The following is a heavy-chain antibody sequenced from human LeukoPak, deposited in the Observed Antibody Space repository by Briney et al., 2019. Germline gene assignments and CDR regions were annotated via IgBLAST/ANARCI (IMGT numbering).Heavy chain of an antibody. J-gene: IGHJ4*02. Sequence: GGSLRLSCAASGFTFDDYAMHWVRQPPGKGLECVSLTSVDGSITYYAHSVKGRFTISSDNSKNSLYLQMNSLRTEDTALYYCAKDNWVGTRGYYGFDYWGQGTLVTVSS. D-gene: IGHD3-22*01. CDR3: AKDNWVGTRGYYGFDY. CDR1: GFTFDDYA. V-gene: IGHV3-43*02. CDR2: TSVDGSIT.